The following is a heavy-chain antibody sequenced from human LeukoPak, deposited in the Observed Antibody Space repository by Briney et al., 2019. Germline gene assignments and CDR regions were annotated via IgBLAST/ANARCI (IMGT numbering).Heavy chain of an antibody. CDR2: IKEDGSEK. V-gene: IGHV3-7*01. J-gene: IGHJ4*02. CDR1: GFTFSAHW. D-gene: IGHD5-12*01. Sequence: GGSLRLSCAASGFTFSAHWMRWVRQAPGKGLEWVASIKEDGSEKYYVDSVKGRFTISRDNAKNSLYLQMNSLRAEDTAVYYCARLTLSANDWCYDYWGKGTLVTVSS. CDR3: ARLTLSANDWCYDY.